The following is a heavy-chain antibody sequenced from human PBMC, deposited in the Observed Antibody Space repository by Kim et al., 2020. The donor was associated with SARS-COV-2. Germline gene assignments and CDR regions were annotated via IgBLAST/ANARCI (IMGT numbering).Heavy chain of an antibody. Sequence: ASVKVSCMASGYTFTSYGISWVRQAPGQGLEWMGWISAYNGNTNYAQKLQGRVTMTTDTSTSTAYMDLRSLRSDDTAVYYCARDGTATAGTIVDYWGQGTLVTVSS. D-gene: IGHD6-13*01. CDR1: GYTFTSYG. V-gene: IGHV1-18*01. J-gene: IGHJ4*02. CDR3: ARDGTATAGTIVDY. CDR2: ISAYNGNT.